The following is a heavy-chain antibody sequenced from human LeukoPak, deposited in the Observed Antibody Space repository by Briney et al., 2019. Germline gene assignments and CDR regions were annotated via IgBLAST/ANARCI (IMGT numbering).Heavy chain of an antibody. J-gene: IGHJ6*03. D-gene: IGHD6-13*01. CDR3: AKGARSWTAYYYYYMDV. Sequence: GGSLRLSCAASGFTFDDYAMHWVRQAPGKGLEWVSGISWNSGSIGYADSVKGRFTISRDNAKNSLYLQMNSLRAEDMALYYCAKGARSWTAYYYYYMDVWGKGTTVTVSS. V-gene: IGHV3-9*03. CDR1: GFTFDDYA. CDR2: ISWNSGSI.